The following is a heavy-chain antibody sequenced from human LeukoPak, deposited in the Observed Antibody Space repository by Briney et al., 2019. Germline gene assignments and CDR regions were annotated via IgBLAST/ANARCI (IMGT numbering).Heavy chain of an antibody. CDR2: IYYSGTT. CDR1: VDSIGSRSFY. Sequence: SETLSLTRSLSVDSIGSRSFYWGWIRQSPGKCREWMGSIYYSGTTYNTPPLRTRVTISGNPSDNHVFMRLRPVTAADTAVYFCARHSILPYFDSLSPSFYPDHWGQGSLVTVSS. J-gene: IGHJ4*02. V-gene: IGHV4-39*01. D-gene: IGHD3-9*01. CDR3: ARHSILPYFDSLSPSFYPDH.